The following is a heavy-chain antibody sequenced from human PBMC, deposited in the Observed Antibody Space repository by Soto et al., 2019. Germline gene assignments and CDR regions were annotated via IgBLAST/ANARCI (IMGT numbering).Heavy chain of an antibody. Sequence: QVQLVQSGAEVKKPGASVKVSCKASGYTFTSYGISWVRQAPGQGLEWMGWISGYNGNTNYAQKFQGRVSMTTDTSTATTYMELRSLRSDDTAVIYCARMGYCSGGSCYSGSGDYWGQGTLVTVSS. V-gene: IGHV1-18*04. J-gene: IGHJ4*02. CDR3: ARMGYCSGGSCYSGSGDY. CDR1: GYTFTSYG. D-gene: IGHD2-15*01. CDR2: ISGYNGNT.